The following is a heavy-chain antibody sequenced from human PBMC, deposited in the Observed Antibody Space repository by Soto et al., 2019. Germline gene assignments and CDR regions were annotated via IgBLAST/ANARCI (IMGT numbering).Heavy chain of an antibody. Sequence: QVQLQESGPGLVKPLETLSLTCTVPGGSITSYYWIWVRQPPWKGLEWIGYIYYNGNINYNPSLKSRLTISLDTSKNQFSLRLSSVTAADTAVYYCATGRVYFGSEYWGQGTLVTVSS. D-gene: IGHD3-10*01. J-gene: IGHJ4*02. CDR3: ATGRVYFGSEY. V-gene: IGHV4-59*01. CDR1: GGSITSYY. CDR2: IYYNGNI.